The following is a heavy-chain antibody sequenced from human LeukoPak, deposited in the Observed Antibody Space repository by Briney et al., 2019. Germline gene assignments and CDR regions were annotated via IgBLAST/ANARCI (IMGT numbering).Heavy chain of an antibody. CDR1: GFTLSIYW. Sequence: GGSLRLSCEASGFTLSIYWMSWVRQAPGKGLEWVANINQDGSDKYYVDSVKGRFTISRDNGKKALHLQMSSLRVEDTAVYHCARGFDGYYGFDIWGQGTMVTVSP. CDR3: ARGFDGYYGFDI. CDR2: INQDGSDK. V-gene: IGHV3-7*05. D-gene: IGHD5-24*01. J-gene: IGHJ3*02.